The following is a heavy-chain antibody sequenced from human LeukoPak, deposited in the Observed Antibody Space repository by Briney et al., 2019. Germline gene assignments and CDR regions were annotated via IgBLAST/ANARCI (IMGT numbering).Heavy chain of an antibody. CDR2: IVPGDSYI. J-gene: IGHJ4*01. Sequence: GESLPISCTGSGYGFTSDWINRARQMPGKGREWMGNIVPGDSYINYSPSFQGHVTISADKSISTAYLQWSSLKASDTAMYYCARQGYYYDSSGYYNYYFDYWGQGTLVTVSS. CDR3: ARQGYYYDSSGYYNYYFDY. V-gene: IGHV5-10-1*01. D-gene: IGHD3-22*01. CDR1: GYGFTSDW.